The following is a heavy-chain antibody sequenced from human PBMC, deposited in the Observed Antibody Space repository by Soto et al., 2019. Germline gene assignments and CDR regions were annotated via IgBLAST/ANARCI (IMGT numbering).Heavy chain of an antibody. CDR3: AREVRANLNDFGDYEWFDP. V-gene: IGHV3-30*03. CDR2: ISYDGGNT. CDR1: GFTFSRYG. Sequence: QVHLVETGGGVVQPGRSLRLSCVASGFTFSRYGMHWVRQGPATAPEWVSIISYDGGNTDYVGSVKGRFTISRDNSKNTLYLQMRSLRAEDTAVYFCAREVRANLNDFGDYEWFDPWGQGTLVTVSS. D-gene: IGHD4-17*01. J-gene: IGHJ5*02.